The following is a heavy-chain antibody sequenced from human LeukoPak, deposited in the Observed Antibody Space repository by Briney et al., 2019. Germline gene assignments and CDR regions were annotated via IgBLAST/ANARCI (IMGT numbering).Heavy chain of an antibody. D-gene: IGHD3-3*01. V-gene: IGHV3-21*01. CDR3: ARDHSIFYYFDY. J-gene: IGHJ4*02. Sequence: GGPLRLSCAASGFTFSSYSMNWVRQAPGKGLEWVSSISSSSSYIYYADSVKGRFTISRDNAKNSLYLQMNSLRAEDTAVYYCARDHSIFYYFDYWGQGTLVTVSS. CDR2: ISSSSSYI. CDR1: GFTFSSYS.